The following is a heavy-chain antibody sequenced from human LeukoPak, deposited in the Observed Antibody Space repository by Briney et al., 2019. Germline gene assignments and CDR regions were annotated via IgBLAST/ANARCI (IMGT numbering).Heavy chain of an antibody. D-gene: IGHD3-22*01. J-gene: IGHJ5*02. CDR1: GYTFTGYY. CDR2: MNPGGGTT. V-gene: IGHV1-46*01. Sequence: ASVKVSCKASGYTFTGYYMHWVRQAPGQGLEWMGIMNPGGGTTTYAQKFQGRVTMTRDMSTSTVYMELSSLRSEDMAVYYCARDNPDSYDSSGYSWFDPWGQGTLVTVSS. CDR3: ARDNPDSYDSSGYSWFDP.